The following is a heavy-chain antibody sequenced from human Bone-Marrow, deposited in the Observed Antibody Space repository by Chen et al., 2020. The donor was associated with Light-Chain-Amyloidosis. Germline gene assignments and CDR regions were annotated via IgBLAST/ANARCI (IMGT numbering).Heavy chain of an antibody. CDR2: IYPDDSDA. J-gene: IGHJ4*02. D-gene: IGHD5-12*01. CDR3: ARRRDGYNFDY. Sequence: EVQLEQSGPEVKKPGESLKISCKGSGYTFPNYWIGWVRQMPGKGLEWMGVIYPDDSDARYSPSFEGQDTISADKSITTAYLQWRSLKASDTAMYYCARRRDGYNFDYWGQGTLVTVSS. V-gene: IGHV5-51*01. CDR1: GYTFPNYW.